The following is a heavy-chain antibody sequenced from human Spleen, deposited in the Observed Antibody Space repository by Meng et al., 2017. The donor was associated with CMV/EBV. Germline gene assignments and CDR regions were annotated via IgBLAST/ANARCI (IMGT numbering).Heavy chain of an antibody. J-gene: IGHJ6*02. Sequence: GGSLRLSCAASGFTFSSYSMNWVRQAPGKGLEWVSSISSSSSYIYYADSVKGRFTISRDNAKNSLYLQMNSLRAEDTAVYYCARDIVVVPAAIPRYYYYYGMDVWGQGTTVTVSS. V-gene: IGHV3-21*01. D-gene: IGHD2-2*01. CDR1: GFTFSSYS. CDR3: ARDIVVVPAAIPRYYYYYGMDV. CDR2: ISSSSSYI.